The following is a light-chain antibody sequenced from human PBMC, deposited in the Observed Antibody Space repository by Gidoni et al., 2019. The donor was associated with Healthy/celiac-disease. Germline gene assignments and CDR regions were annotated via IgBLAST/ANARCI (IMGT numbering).Light chain of an antibody. CDR2: GAS. CDR3: QQYGSSPS. Sequence: EIVWTQSPGTLSLSPGERATLSCRASQSVSSSYLAWYQQKPGQAPRLLIYGASSRATGIPDRFSGSVSGTDFTLTISRLEPEDFAVYYCQQYGSSPSFGGGTKVEIK. CDR1: QSVSSSY. J-gene: IGKJ4*01. V-gene: IGKV3-20*01.